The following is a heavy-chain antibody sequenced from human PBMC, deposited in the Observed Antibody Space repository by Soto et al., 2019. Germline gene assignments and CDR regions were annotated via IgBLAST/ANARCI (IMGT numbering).Heavy chain of an antibody. CDR3: ARAEGYSYGYGFDY. Sequence: QIQLVQSGAEVKKPGSSVKVSCKASGGTFSSYTISWVRQAPGQGLEWMGRIIPILGIANYAQKFQGRVTITADKSTSTAYMELSSLRSEDTAVYYCARAEGYSYGYGFDYWGQGTLVTVSS. J-gene: IGHJ4*02. V-gene: IGHV1-69*02. D-gene: IGHD5-18*01. CDR2: IIPILGIA. CDR1: GGTFSSYT.